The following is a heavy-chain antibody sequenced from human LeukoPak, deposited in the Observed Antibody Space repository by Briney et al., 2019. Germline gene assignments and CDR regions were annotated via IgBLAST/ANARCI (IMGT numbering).Heavy chain of an antibody. J-gene: IGHJ4*02. V-gene: IGHV3-33*01. CDR3: ARDTGGSGWLTFDY. CDR2: IWYDGSNK. CDR1: GFTFSSYG. D-gene: IGHD6-19*01. Sequence: QPGRSLRLSCAASGFTFSSYGMHWVRQAPGKGLEWVAVIWYDGSNKYYADSVKGRFTISRDNSKNTLYLQMNSLRSEDTAVYYCARDTGGSGWLTFDYWGQGTLVTVSS.